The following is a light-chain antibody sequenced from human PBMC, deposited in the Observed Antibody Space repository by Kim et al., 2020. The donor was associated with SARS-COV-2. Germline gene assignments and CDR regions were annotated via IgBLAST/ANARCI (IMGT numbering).Light chain of an antibody. CDR3: CSYAGTYIVNWL. Sequence: QSALTQPRSVSGSPGQSVTISCTGTSSDVGAYNYVSWYQQHPGKAPKLIVFDVTKRPSGVPDRFSGSKSGNTASLTISGLQAEDEADYFCCSYAGTYIVNWLFGGGTKVTVL. CDR2: DVT. V-gene: IGLV2-11*01. J-gene: IGLJ3*02. CDR1: SSDVGAYNY.